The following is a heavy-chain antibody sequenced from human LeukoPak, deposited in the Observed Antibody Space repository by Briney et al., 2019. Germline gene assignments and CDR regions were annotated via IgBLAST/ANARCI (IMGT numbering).Heavy chain of an antibody. CDR3: AKASAFQRGGGKVYYYGMDV. CDR1: GFTFSSYA. V-gene: IGHV3-23*01. D-gene: IGHD4-23*01. Sequence: GSLRLSCAASGFTFSSYAMSWVRQAPGKGLEWVSAISGSGGSTYYADSVKGRFTISRDNSKNTLYLQMNSLRAEDTAVYYCAKASAFQRGGGKVYYYGMDVWGQGTTVTVSS. J-gene: IGHJ6*02. CDR2: ISGSGGST.